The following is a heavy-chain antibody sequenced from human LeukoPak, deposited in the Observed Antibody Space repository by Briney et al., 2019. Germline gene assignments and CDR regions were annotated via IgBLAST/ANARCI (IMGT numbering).Heavy chain of an antibody. CDR2: ISGGGGST. J-gene: IGHJ4*02. Sequence: GGSLRLSCAASGFTFSSYAMGWVRQAPGKGLEWVSAISGGGGSTYYADPVKGRFTISRDNSKNTLYLQMNSLRAEDTAVYYCAKGYGDSYFDYWGQGTLVTVSS. D-gene: IGHD4-17*01. CDR3: AKGYGDSYFDY. CDR1: GFTFSSYA. V-gene: IGHV3-23*01.